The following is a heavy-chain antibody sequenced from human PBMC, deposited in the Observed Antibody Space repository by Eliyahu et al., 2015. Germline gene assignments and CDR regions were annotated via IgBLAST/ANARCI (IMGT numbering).Heavy chain of an antibody. V-gene: IGHV1-69*01. CDR3: ARGPDSSAYYYFY. Sequence: VQLVQSGAEVKXPGSXVKVSCXATGGTFSRSAVSWVRQVPGQGLEWMGGIIPIFGKANYAQKFQGRVTITADESTSTAYMELRSLRSEDTALYYCARGPDSSAYYYFYWGQGTLVTVSS. J-gene: IGHJ4*02. CDR2: IIPIFGKA. CDR1: GGTFSRSA. D-gene: IGHD3-22*01.